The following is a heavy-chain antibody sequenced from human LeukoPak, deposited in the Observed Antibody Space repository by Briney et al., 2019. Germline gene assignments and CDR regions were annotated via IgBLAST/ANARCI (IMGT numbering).Heavy chain of an antibody. J-gene: IGHJ3*02. D-gene: IGHD1-26*01. CDR1: GFTFSSYG. V-gene: IGHV3-33*01. CDR2: IWYDGSNK. CDR3: ARQETSSYNGAFDI. Sequence: PGGSLRLSCAASGFTFSSYGMHWVRQAPGKGLEWVAVIWYDGSNKYYADSVKGRFTISRDNAKNSLYLQMNSLRADDTAVYHCARQETSSYNGAFDIWGQGIMVTVSS.